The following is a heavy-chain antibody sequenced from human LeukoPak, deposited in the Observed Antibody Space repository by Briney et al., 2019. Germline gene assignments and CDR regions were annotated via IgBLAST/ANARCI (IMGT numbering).Heavy chain of an antibody. J-gene: IGHJ4*02. D-gene: IGHD4-17*01. Sequence: SETLSLTCTVSGDSISSSSYYWGWIRQPPGKGLEWIGNIYYSGSTYYNPSLESRVTISVDTSKNQFSLKLSSVTAADTAVYYCARGARGPSVTLGYWGQGTLVTVSS. CDR1: GDSISSSSYY. V-gene: IGHV4-39*01. CDR3: ARGARGPSVTLGY. CDR2: IYYSGST.